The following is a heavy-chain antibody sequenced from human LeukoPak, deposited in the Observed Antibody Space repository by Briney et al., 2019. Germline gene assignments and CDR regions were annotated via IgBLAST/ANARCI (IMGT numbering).Heavy chain of an antibody. V-gene: IGHV4-31*03. D-gene: IGHD2-2*01. CDR2: IYYSGST. Sequence: SETLSLTCTVSGGSISSGGYYWSWIRQHPGKGLEWIGYIYYSGSTYHNSSLKSRVTISIDTSKNQFSLKLSSVSAADTAVYFCARDRGSVVGRPSWLDYWGQGTLVTVSS. CDR3: ARDRGSVVGRPSWLDY. CDR1: GGSISSGGYY. J-gene: IGHJ4*02.